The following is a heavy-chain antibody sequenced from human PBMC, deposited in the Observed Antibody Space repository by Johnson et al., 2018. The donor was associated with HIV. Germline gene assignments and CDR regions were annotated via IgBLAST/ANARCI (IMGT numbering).Heavy chain of an antibody. CDR2: IRYDGSNK. Sequence: QVQLVESGGGVVQPGGSLRLSCAASGFTFSSYGMHWVRQAPGKGLEWVAFIRYDGSNKYYADSVKGRFTISRDNSKNTLYLQMKSLRAEDTAVYYCAKDITDQAIWGQGTMVTVSS. J-gene: IGHJ3*02. CDR1: GFTFSSYG. CDR3: AKDITDQAI. V-gene: IGHV3-30*02.